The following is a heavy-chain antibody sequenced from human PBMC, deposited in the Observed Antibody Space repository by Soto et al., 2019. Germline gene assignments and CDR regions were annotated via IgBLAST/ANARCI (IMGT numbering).Heavy chain of an antibody. V-gene: IGHV3-23*05. CDR1: GISFNTFL. CDR2: DDSSGGIT. CDR3: AHGGSGPY. Sequence: EVQLLESGGDLVQPGGSLRLSCVASGISFNTFLMSWVRQAPGKGLEWVSSDDSSGGITYYADSVKGRFTISRDNSKNTLYLQMNSLRDEDTAIYYCAHGGSGPYWGQVTLVTVSS. J-gene: IGHJ4*02. D-gene: IGHD2-15*01.